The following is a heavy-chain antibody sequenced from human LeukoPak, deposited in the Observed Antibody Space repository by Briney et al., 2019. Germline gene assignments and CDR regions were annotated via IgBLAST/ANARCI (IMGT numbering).Heavy chain of an antibody. D-gene: IGHD3-22*01. V-gene: IGHV3-21*01. J-gene: IGHJ3*02. CDR3: ARGPRYYYYDSSGYYYGGAFDI. CDR2: ISSSSSYI. Sequence: KPGGSLRLSCAASGFTFSSSTMNWVRQAPGKGLEWVSSISSSSSYIYYADSVKGRFTISRDNAKNSLYLQMNSLRAEDTAVYYCARGPRYYYYDSSGYYYGGAFDIWGQGTMVTVSS. CDR1: GFTFSSST.